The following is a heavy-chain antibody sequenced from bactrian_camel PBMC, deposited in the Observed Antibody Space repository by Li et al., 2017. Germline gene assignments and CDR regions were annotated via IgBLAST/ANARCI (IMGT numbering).Heavy chain of an antibody. CDR3: ASIAYYSDGHYYTDSTFGY. CDR1: GLTYSPDL. J-gene: IGHJ6*01. CDR2: IRSDGIT. D-gene: IGHD2*01. V-gene: IGHV3S55*01. Sequence: QLVESGGGSVQAGGSLRLSCAASGLTYSPDLKGWFRQVPGNECELVSTIRSDGITRYADSVKGRFTISQDKLRSTVYLQMNSLKSEDTALYYCASIAYYSDGHYYTDSTFGYWGQGTQVTVS.